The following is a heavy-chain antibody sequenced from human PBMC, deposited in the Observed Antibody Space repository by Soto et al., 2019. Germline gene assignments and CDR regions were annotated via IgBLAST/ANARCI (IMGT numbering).Heavy chain of an antibody. V-gene: IGHV1-69*13. Sequence: SVKVSCKASGGTFTSHAISWVRQAPGQGLEWMGVIIPFFKATNYAQKFQGRVTITADDSMSTVNMDLYSLTSEDTAVYYCAGDVTVNYDDSTYYYYAMDVWGQGTTVTVSS. CDR1: GGTFTSHA. D-gene: IGHD3-16*01. CDR3: AGDVTVNYDDSTYYYYAMDV. J-gene: IGHJ6*02. CDR2: IIPFFKAT.